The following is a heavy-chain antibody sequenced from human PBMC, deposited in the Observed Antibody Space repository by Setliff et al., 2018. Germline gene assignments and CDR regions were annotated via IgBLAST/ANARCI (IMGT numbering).Heavy chain of an antibody. CDR1: GFTFSRYW. D-gene: IGHD3-16*01. J-gene: IGHJ5*02. V-gene: IGHV3-7*01. Sequence: LRLSCAASGFTFSRYWMSWVRQAPGKGREWVANIKQDGSEEYYVDSVKGRFTISRDNAKNSLYLQMNSLRAEDTAVYYCARDGGELSHFLNWFDPWGQGTLVTVSS. CDR3: ARDGGELSHFLNWFDP. CDR2: IKQDGSEE.